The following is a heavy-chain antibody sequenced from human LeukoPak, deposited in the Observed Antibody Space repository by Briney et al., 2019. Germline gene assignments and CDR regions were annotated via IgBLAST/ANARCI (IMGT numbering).Heavy chain of an antibody. CDR3: AREGVYYYGSGSYYKWGLDY. D-gene: IGHD3-10*01. CDR2: INPNSGGT. Sequence: ASVKVSCKASGCTFTGYYMHWVRQAPGQGLEWMGWINPNSGGTNYAQKFQGRVTMTRDTSISTAYMELSRLRSDDTAVYYCAREGVYYYGSGSYYKWGLDYWGQGTLVTVSS. CDR1: GCTFTGYY. V-gene: IGHV1-2*02. J-gene: IGHJ4*02.